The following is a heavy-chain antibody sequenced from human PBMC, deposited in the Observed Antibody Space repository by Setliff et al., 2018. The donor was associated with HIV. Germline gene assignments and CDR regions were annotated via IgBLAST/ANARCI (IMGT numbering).Heavy chain of an antibody. Sequence: PSETLSLTCTVSGGSISSGGYYWSWIRQHPGKGLEWIGYIYHSGITYYNPSLKSRVTISLDTSKNQFSLKLSSVTAADTAVYYCAKDVSWAASWGQGTLVTVSS. D-gene: IGHD2-15*01. CDR2: IYHSGIT. CDR1: GGSISSGGYY. V-gene: IGHV4-31*03. J-gene: IGHJ5*02. CDR3: AKDVSWAAS.